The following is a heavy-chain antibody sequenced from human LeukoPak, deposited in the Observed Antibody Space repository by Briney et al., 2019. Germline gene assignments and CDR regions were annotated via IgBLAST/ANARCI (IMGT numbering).Heavy chain of an antibody. CDR1: GYTFTSYY. Sequence: GASVKVSCKASGYTFTSYYMHWVRQAPGQGLEWVGIINPSGGSTSYAQKFQGRVTMTRDTSTSTVYMELSSLRSEDTAVYYCARDWRQLGSYYYYYMDVWGKGTTVTVSS. D-gene: IGHD6-13*01. CDR2: INPSGGST. J-gene: IGHJ6*03. CDR3: ARDWRQLGSYYYYYMDV. V-gene: IGHV1-46*01.